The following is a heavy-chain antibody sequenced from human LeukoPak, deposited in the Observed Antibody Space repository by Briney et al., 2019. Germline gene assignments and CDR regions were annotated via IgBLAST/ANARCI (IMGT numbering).Heavy chain of an antibody. Sequence: GGSLRLSCEASGFDFSSYALSWVRQAPGKGLEWVSGISGSGTNTYYADSVKGRFTISRDNSKHTMYLQMNRLRAEDTAVYFCAKDRGFLTGYYPYFDYWGQGNLVTVFS. J-gene: IGHJ4*02. D-gene: IGHD3-9*01. CDR2: ISGSGTNT. V-gene: IGHV3-23*01. CDR3: AKDRGFLTGYYPYFDY. CDR1: GFDFSSYA.